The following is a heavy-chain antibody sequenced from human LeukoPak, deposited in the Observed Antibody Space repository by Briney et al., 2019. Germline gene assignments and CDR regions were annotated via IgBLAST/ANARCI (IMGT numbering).Heavy chain of an antibody. Sequence: GGSLRLSCVTSGFTFSRYWMSWVRQAPGKGLEWVANINEDGSEKNYVDSVRGRLTISRDNAQNSLYLQMNSLRAEDTAVYYCASGHSRGYDYVWGSYRDMGGYWGQGTLVTVSS. CDR2: INEDGSEK. CDR3: ASGHSRGYDYVWGSYRDMGGY. CDR1: GFTFSRYW. J-gene: IGHJ4*02. V-gene: IGHV3-7*01. D-gene: IGHD3-16*02.